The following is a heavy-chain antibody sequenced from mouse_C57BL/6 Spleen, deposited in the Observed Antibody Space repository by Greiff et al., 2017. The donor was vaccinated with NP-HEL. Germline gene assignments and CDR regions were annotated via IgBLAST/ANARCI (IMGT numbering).Heavy chain of an antibody. V-gene: IGHV1-52*01. J-gene: IGHJ4*01. CDR2: IDPSDSET. Sequence: QVQLQQPGAELVRPGSSVKLSCKASGYTFTSYWMHWVKQRPIQGLEWIGNIDPSDSETHYNQKFKDKATLTVDKSSSTAYMQLSSLTSEDSAVYYCARSYYYGSRSAMDYWGQGTSVTVSS. D-gene: IGHD1-1*01. CDR3: ARSYYYGSRSAMDY. CDR1: GYTFTSYW.